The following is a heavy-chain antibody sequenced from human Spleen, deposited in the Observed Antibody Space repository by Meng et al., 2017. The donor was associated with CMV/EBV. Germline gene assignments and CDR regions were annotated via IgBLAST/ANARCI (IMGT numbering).Heavy chain of an antibody. CDR3: ARRHANWYFDL. V-gene: IGHV3-74*01. Sequence: LCCAASGSGFRSSWLTWVRQAPGRGLICFLGIDSDGSDISYAHSVKDRFTISRDNAKNTLYLQMKSLRAEDTAVYYCARRHANWYFDLWGRGTLVTVSS. CDR1: GSGFRSSW. CDR2: IDSDGSDI. J-gene: IGHJ2*01.